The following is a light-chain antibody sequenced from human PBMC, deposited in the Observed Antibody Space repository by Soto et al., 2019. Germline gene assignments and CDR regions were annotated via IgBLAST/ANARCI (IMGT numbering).Light chain of an antibody. CDR1: QTIATY. V-gene: IGKV1-39*01. CDR2: SAS. Sequence: DIEMTQSPSSLSASVGDRVTITCRASQTIATYLNWYHQKPGQVPKVLIYSASSLESGVPTRFSGSGSGTDFTLTISSLQPEDFATYYCQQSYSVPFTFGPGTKVHIK. J-gene: IGKJ3*01. CDR3: QQSYSVPFT.